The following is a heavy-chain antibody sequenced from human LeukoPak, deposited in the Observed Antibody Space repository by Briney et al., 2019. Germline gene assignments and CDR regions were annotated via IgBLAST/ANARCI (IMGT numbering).Heavy chain of an antibody. CDR3: ARRFMYYFDY. CDR1: GFTFSDYT. CDR2: INGGGGYT. V-gene: IGHV3-23*01. J-gene: IGHJ4*02. Sequence: GGSLRLSCAASGFTFSDYTMNWVRQAPGKGLEWVSGINGGGGYTYYADSVKGRFTISRDNSKNTLYLQMNSLRAEGTALYFCARRFMYYFDYWGQGTLVTVSS. D-gene: IGHD3-10*02.